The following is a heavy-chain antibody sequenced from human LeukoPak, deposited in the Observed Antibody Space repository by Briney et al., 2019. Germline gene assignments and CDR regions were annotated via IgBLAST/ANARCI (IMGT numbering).Heavy chain of an antibody. D-gene: IGHD3-3*01. V-gene: IGHV1-18*01. CDR3: AREGITIFGVVITPHDAFDI. Sequence: ASVKVSCRAYGYTFTSYGISWVRQAPGQGLEWMGWISAYNGNTNYAQKLQGRVAMTTDTSTSTAYMELRSLRSDDTAVYYCAREGITIFGVVITPHDAFDIWGQGTMVTVSS. CDR2: ISAYNGNT. CDR1: GYTFTSYG. J-gene: IGHJ3*02.